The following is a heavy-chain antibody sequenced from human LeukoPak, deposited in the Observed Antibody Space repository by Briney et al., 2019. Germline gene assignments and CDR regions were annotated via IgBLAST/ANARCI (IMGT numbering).Heavy chain of an antibody. CDR3: ARQAIIAPRKDKGNDFFDY. V-gene: IGHV5-51*01. J-gene: IGHJ4*02. Sequence: PGESLKISCQGSEDTFASYWIAWVRQMPGKGLEWVGIVYFDDSDALYSPSFEGQVTISVDKSISAAYLEWSTLKASDTALYFCARQAIIAPRKDKGNDFFDYWGQGTLVTVSS. CDR2: VYFDDSDA. CDR1: EDTFASYW. D-gene: IGHD6-6*01.